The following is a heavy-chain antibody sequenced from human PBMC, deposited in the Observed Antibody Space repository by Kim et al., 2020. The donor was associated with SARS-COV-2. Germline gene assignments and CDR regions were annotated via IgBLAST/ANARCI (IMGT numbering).Heavy chain of an antibody. CDR3: ARGRVGGYCSSTSCYYYYGMDV. V-gene: IGHV3-33*01. CDR1: GFTFSSYG. Sequence: GGSLRLSCAVSGFTFSSYGMHWVRQAPGKGLEWVAVIWYDGSNKYYADSVKGRFTISRDNSKNTLYLQMNSLRAEDTAVYYCARGRVGGYCSSTSCYYYYGMDVCGQGTTVTVSS. D-gene: IGHD2-2*01. J-gene: IGHJ6*02. CDR2: IWYDGSNK.